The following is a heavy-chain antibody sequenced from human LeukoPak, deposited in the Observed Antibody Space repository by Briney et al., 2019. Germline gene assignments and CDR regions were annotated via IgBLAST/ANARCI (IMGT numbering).Heavy chain of an antibody. D-gene: IGHD2-2*01. CDR3: ARAQVVPAAISPFDP. CDR1: GGSISSYY. J-gene: IGHJ5*02. V-gene: IGHV4-59*08. Sequence: PSETLSLTCTVSGGSISSYYWSWIRQPPGKGLEWIGYIYYSGSTNYNPSLKSRVTISVDTSKNQFSLKLSSVTAADTAVYYCARAQVVPAAISPFDPWGQGTLVTVSS. CDR2: IYYSGST.